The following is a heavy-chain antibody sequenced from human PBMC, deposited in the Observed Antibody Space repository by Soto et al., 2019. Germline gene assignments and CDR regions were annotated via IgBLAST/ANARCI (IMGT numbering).Heavy chain of an antibody. D-gene: IGHD1-26*01. CDR2: ISDNGANT. Sequence: GGSLRLSCIASGFTFSNYAMSWVRQAPGKGLEWVSTISDNGANTFIGDSMKDHFDISRDNSKNTVFLHLSTVRAEDTAIYYCDRPIGADFFDCWGQGTPVTVSS. CDR3: DRPIGADFFDC. CDR1: GFTFSNYA. V-gene: IGHV3-23*01. J-gene: IGHJ4*02.